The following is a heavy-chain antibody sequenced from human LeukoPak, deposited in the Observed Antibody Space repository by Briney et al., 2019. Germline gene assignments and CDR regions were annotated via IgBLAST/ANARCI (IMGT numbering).Heavy chain of an antibody. V-gene: IGHV5-51*01. CDR2: IYPGDSDT. Sequence: GESLKISCRGSGYTFTNYWIGWVRQMPGKGLEWMGSIYPGDSDTRYSTSFQGQVTISADKPISTAYLQWSSLKASDTAMYYCARRYDKSEYFTYWGQGTLFTVSS. CDR3: ARRYDKSEYFTY. J-gene: IGHJ4*02. CDR1: GYTFTNYW. D-gene: IGHD3-10*01.